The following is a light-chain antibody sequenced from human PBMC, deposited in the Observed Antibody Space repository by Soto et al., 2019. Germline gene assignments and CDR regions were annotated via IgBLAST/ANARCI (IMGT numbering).Light chain of an antibody. V-gene: IGKV3-11*01. CDR1: QSVSSY. J-gene: IGKJ5*01. CDR3: QQRSNAIT. CDR2: DAS. Sequence: EIVFTHSPASLSLAPGERATPSSRASQSVSSYLAWYQQKPGQAPRLLIYDASNRATGIPARFSGSGSGTDFTLTISSLEPEDFAVYYCQQRSNAITFGQGTRLEIK.